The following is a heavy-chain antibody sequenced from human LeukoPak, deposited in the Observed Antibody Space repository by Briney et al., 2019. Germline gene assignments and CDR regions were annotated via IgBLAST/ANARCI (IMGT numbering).Heavy chain of an antibody. Sequence: SETLSLTCAVYGGSFSGYYWSWIRQPPGKGLEWIGEINHSGSTNYNPSLKSRVAISVDTSKNQFSLKLGSVTAADTAVYYCARARGVYYYDSSGYRYWGQGTLVTVSS. J-gene: IGHJ4*02. CDR2: INHSGST. D-gene: IGHD3-22*01. CDR3: ARARGVYYYDSSGYRY. CDR1: GGSFSGYY. V-gene: IGHV4-34*01.